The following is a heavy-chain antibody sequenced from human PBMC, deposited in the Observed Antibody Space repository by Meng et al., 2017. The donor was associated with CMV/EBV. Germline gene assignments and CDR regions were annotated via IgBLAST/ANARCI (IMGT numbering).Heavy chain of an antibody. CDR3: ARDGGSSGWLKLLFDY. CDR1: GDSVSSNSAA. J-gene: IGHJ4*02. D-gene: IGHD6-19*01. CDR2: TYYRSKWYN. V-gene: IGHV6-1*01. Sequence: SETLSLTCAISGDSVSSNSAAWNWIRQSPSRGLEWLGRTYYRSKWYNDYAVSVKSRITINPDTSKNQFSLQLNSVTPEDTAVYYCARDGGSSGWLKLLFDYWGQGTLVTVSS.